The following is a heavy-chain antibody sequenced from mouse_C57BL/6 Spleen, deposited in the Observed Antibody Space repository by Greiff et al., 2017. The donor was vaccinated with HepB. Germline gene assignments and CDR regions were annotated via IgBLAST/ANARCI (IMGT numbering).Heavy chain of an antibody. J-gene: IGHJ3*01. CDR2: ISSGGSYT. D-gene: IGHD2-5*01. Sequence: EVQLVESGGDLVKPGGSLKLSCAASGFTFSSYGMSWVRQTPDKRLEWVATISSGGSYTYYPDSVKGRFTISRDNAKNTLYLQMSSLKSEDTAMYYCARDVPYSNKGAWFAYWGQGTLVTVSA. V-gene: IGHV5-6*01. CDR3: ARDVPYSNKGAWFAY. CDR1: GFTFSSYG.